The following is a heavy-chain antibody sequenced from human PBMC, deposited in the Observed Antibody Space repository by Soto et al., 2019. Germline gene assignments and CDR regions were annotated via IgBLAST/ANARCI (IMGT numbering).Heavy chain of an antibody. J-gene: IGHJ6*03. CDR3: ARPVYRVVPAAMRKGGDYYYYYMDV. D-gene: IGHD2-2*01. V-gene: IGHV4-59*01. CDR1: GGSISSYY. Sequence: SETLSLTCTVSGGSISSYYWSWIRQPPGKGLEWIGYIYYSGSTNYNPSLKSRVTISVDTSKNQFSLKLSSVTAADTAVYYCARPVYRVVPAAMRKGGDYYYYYMDVRGKGTTVSVSS. CDR2: IYYSGST.